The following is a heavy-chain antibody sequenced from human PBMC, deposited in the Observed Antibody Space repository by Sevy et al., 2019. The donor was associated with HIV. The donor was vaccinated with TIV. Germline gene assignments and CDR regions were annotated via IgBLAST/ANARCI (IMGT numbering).Heavy chain of an antibody. CDR1: GGSIGSNSFY. CDR3: ARQKVRSAYYYDTSGRQGKADFDS. CDR2: VSYGGST. J-gene: IGHJ4*01. Sequence: SETLSLTCTVSGGSIGSNSFYWGWIRQPPGKELEWIGTVSYGGSTYYNPSLRSRVTISGDASKKQFALKLSSVTAADPAVYYCARQKVRSAYYYDTSGRQGKADFDSWGHGTLVTVSS. D-gene: IGHD3-22*01. V-gene: IGHV4-39*01.